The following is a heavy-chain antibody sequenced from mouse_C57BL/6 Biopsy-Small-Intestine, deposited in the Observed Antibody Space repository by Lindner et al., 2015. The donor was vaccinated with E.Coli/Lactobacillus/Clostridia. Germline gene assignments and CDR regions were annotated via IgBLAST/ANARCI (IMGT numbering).Heavy chain of an antibody. Sequence: SVKVSCKASGGTFSSYAISWVRQAPGQGLEWIGRIIPTLNIENFGQKFQGRVTFTADQSTTTAYMELSSLRSDDTALYYCARTWCRGSGTFSPGSNYNCAAGWWFDPWGQGTLVTVSS. CDR3: ARTWCRGSGTFSPGSNYNCAAGWWFDP. J-gene: IGHJ4*01. D-gene: IGHD1-1*02. CDR2: IIPTLNIE. V-gene: IGHV1-74*01. CDR1: GGTFSSYA.